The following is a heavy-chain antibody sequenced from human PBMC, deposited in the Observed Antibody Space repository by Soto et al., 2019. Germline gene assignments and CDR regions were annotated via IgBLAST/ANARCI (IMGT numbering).Heavy chain of an antibody. CDR2: ISGSGGIT. CDR1: GFTFSSYA. D-gene: IGHD6-19*01. Sequence: PGGSLRLSCAASGFTFSSYAMSWVRQAPGKGLEWVSPISGSGGITTYADSVKGRSTISRNRSKNTLYLQMNSLRAEDTAVYYCAKARDRSGRSSGWYPFFYYGMYVCGQGTLVTVSS. J-gene: IGHJ6*01. V-gene: IGHV3-23*01. CDR3: AKARDRSGRSSGWYPFFYYGMYV.